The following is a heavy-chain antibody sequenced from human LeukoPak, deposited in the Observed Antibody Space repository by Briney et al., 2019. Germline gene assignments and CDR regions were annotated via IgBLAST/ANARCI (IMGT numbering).Heavy chain of an antibody. D-gene: IGHD3-22*01. V-gene: IGHV4-34*01. CDR1: GGSFSGYY. Sequence: SETLSLTCAVYGGSFSGYYWSWIRQPPGKGLEWIGEINHSGSTNYNPSLKSRVTISVDTSKNQFSLKLSSVTAADTAVYYCARGVRVVVITTLSWFDPWGQGTLVTVSS. CDR2: INHSGST. CDR3: ARGVRVVVITTLSWFDP. J-gene: IGHJ5*02.